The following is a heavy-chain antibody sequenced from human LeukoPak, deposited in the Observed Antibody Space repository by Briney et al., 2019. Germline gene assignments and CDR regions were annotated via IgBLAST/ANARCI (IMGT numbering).Heavy chain of an antibody. Sequence: GGSLRLSCAASGFTFSNTWMTWVRQAPGKGLEWVAVISYDGSNKYYADSVKGRFTISRDNSKNTLYLQMNSLRAEDTAVYYCAREGGDIVVVPAAPAPLDYWGQGTLVTVSS. CDR3: AREGGDIVVVPAAPAPLDY. CDR2: ISYDGSNK. J-gene: IGHJ4*02. CDR1: GFTFSNTW. D-gene: IGHD2-2*01. V-gene: IGHV3-30*03.